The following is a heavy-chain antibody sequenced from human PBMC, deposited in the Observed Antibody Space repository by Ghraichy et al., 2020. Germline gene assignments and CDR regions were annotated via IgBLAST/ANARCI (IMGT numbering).Heavy chain of an antibody. CDR3: ARVAYCGGDCYRPYYFDY. V-gene: IGHV3-21*01. CDR1: GFTFSSYS. J-gene: IGHJ4*02. Sequence: GGSLRLSCAASGFTFSSYSMNWVRQAPGKGLEWVSSISSSSSYIYYADSVKGRFTISRDNAKNSLYLQMNSLRAEDTAVYYCARVAYCGGDCYRPYYFDYWGQGILVTVSS. D-gene: IGHD2-21*01. CDR2: ISSSSSYI.